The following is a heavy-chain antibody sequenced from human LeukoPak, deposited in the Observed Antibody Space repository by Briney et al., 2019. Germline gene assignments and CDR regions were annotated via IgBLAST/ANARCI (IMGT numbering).Heavy chain of an antibody. CDR2: IYTSGST. CDR3: ARDRGDNWFDP. Sequence: KPSETLSLTCTVSGGSISSYYWSWIRQPAGKGLKWIGRIYTSGSTNYNPSRKSRVTMSVDTSKNQFSLKLSSVTAADTAVYYCARDRGDNWFDPWGQGTLVTVSS. V-gene: IGHV4-4*07. J-gene: IGHJ5*02. CDR1: GGSISSYY.